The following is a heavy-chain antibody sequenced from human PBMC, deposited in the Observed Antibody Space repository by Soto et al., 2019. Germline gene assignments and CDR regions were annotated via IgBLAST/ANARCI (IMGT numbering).Heavy chain of an antibody. CDR3: ATGSKGSSWYAYWFDP. D-gene: IGHD6-13*01. J-gene: IGHJ5*02. CDR2: MNPNSGNT. CDR1: GYTFTSYD. V-gene: IGHV1-8*01. Sequence: QVQLVQSGAEVKKHGASVKVSCKASGYTFTSYDINWVRQATGQGLEWMGWMNPNSGNTGYAQKFQGRVTKTRNSSIRTVDMELTSLSSEDTAVSNCATGSKGSSWYAYWFDPTGQGPLVTVSS.